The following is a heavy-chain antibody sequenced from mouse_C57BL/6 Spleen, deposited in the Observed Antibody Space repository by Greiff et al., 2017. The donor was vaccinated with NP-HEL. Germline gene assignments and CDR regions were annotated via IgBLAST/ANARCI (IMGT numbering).Heavy chain of an antibody. D-gene: IGHD2-4*01. V-gene: IGHV5-17*01. CDR1: GFTFSDYG. Sequence: EVKLVESGGGLVKPGGSLKLSCAASGFTFSDYGMHWVRQAPEKGLEWVAYISSGSSTIYYADTVKGRFTISRDNAKNTLFLQMTSLRSEDTAMYYCARVYYDYGGVLDYWGQSTTLTVSS. J-gene: IGHJ2*01. CDR2: ISSGSSTI. CDR3: ARVYYDYGGVLDY.